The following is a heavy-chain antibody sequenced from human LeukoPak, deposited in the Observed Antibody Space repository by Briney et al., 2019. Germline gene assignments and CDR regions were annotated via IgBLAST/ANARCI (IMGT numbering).Heavy chain of an antibody. J-gene: IGHJ4*02. CDR2: ISSDGSST. CDR3: ATLGSYFDY. Sequence: GGSLRLSCAASGFGFSTYSMNWVRQAPGKGLVWVSRISSDGSSTNYADSVKGRFTVSRDNAENTLYLQMNSLRAEDTAVYYCATLGSYFDYWGRGTLVTVSP. V-gene: IGHV3-74*01. D-gene: IGHD3-10*01. CDR1: GFGFSTYS.